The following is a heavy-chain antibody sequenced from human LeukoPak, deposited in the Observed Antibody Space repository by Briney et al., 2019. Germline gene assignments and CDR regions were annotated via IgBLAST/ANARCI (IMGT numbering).Heavy chain of an antibody. CDR3: AKGHCSSTSCYEDYFDY. Sequence: PGGSLRLSCAASGFTFSSYAMSWVRQAPGKGLEWVSAISGSGGSTYYADSVKGRFTISRDNSKNTLYLQINSLRAEDTAVYYCAKGHCSSTSCYEDYFDYWGQGTLVTVSS. J-gene: IGHJ4*02. V-gene: IGHV3-23*01. CDR1: GFTFSSYA. CDR2: ISGSGGST. D-gene: IGHD2-2*01.